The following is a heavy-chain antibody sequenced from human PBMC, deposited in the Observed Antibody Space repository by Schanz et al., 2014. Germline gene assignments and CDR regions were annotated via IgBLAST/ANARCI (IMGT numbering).Heavy chain of an antibody. CDR3: ARDRRRYCSTASCLHDNWFDP. CDR2: ISPYTGNT. CDR1: GYTFSDYG. Sequence: QVQLVQSGAEVKKPGASVKVSCQTSGYTFSDYGITWVRQAPGQGLEWVGWISPYTGNTHYFDKMEGRVTMTTDTSTGTAYMELRSLRSDDTAVYYCARDRRRYCSTASCLHDNWFDPWGQGTLVIVSS. J-gene: IGHJ5*02. D-gene: IGHD2-2*01. V-gene: IGHV1-18*01.